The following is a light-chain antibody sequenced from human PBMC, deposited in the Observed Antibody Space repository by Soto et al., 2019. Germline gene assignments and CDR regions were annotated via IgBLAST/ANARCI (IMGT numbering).Light chain of an antibody. V-gene: IGKV3-20*01. CDR3: QPYGSSPPWT. Sequence: EIVLTQSPGTLSLSPGERATLSCRASQSVSSSYLAWYQQKPGQAPRLLIYGASSMATGLPDWFSGSGSGTAFTLTISRLEPEDFAVYYCQPYGSSPPWTFGQGTKVEIK. CDR1: QSVSSSY. J-gene: IGKJ1*01. CDR2: GAS.